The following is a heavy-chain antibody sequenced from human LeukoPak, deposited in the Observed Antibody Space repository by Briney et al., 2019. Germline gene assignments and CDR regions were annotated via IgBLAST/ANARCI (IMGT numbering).Heavy chain of an antibody. Sequence: PSQTLSLTCSVSGGSINSGNYCWSWIRQPAGKGLEWIGFIYHSGNTNYNPSLASRVTLSLDTSKTQLSLRLTSVTAADTAVYYCAREEGIAAAGALEYWGQGILVTVSS. CDR3: AREEGIAAAGALEY. CDR2: IYHSGNT. CDR1: GGSINSGNYC. D-gene: IGHD6-13*01. J-gene: IGHJ4*02. V-gene: IGHV4-61*10.